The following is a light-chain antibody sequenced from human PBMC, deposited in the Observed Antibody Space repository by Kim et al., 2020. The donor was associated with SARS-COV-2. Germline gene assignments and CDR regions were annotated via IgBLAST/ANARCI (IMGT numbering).Light chain of an antibody. V-gene: IGLV5-45*03. CDR2: YTSDSDN. J-gene: IGLJ3*02. CDR3: LIWHSSTWV. CDR1: SDINVDTYT. Sequence: QPVLTQPSSLSASPGASASLTCALRSDINVDTYTIHWYQQKPGSPPQFLLRYTSDSDNQQGSGVPSRFSGSKDASANAGILLISGLQSEDEADYYCLIWHSSTWVFGGGTQLTVL.